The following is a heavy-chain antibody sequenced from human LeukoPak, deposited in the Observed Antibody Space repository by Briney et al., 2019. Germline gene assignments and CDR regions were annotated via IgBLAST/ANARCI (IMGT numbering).Heavy chain of an antibody. V-gene: IGHV4-59*01. CDR3: ARIWGYCSGGSCPWFDP. CDR1: GGSISSYY. D-gene: IGHD2-15*01. CDR2: IYYSGST. Sequence: PSETLSLTCTVSGGSISSYYWSWIRQPPGKGLEWIGYIYYSGSTNYNPSLKSRVTISVDTSKNQFSLKLSSVTAADTAVYYCARIWGYCSGGSCPWFDPWSQGTLVTVSS. J-gene: IGHJ5*02.